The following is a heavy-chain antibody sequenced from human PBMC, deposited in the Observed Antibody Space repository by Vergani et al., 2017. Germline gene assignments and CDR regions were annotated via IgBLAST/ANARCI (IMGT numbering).Heavy chain of an antibody. CDR2: ISGSGSTI. Sequence: EVQLLESGGGLVQPGGSLRLSCAASGFTFSSYAMSWVRQAPGKGLEWVSAISGSGSTIYYADSVKGRFTISRDNAKNSLYLQMNSLRAEDTAVYYCAREAGEDSSGWYVYWGQGTLVTVSS. J-gene: IGHJ4*02. CDR1: GFTFSSYA. CDR3: AREAGEDSSGWYVY. D-gene: IGHD6-19*01. V-gene: IGHV3-23*01.